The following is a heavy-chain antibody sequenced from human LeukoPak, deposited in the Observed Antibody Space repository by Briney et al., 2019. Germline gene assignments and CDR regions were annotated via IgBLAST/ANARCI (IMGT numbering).Heavy chain of an antibody. CDR1: GGSISSSSYY. CDR3: SRENGAFSPFGY. J-gene: IGHJ4*02. CDR2: IHHSGST. V-gene: IGHV4-39*07. D-gene: IGHD2-8*01. Sequence: PSETLSLTCTVSGGSISSSSYYWGWIRQPPGKGLEWIGSIHHSGSTNYNPSLKSRVTVSLDKSKNHLSLNLTSVTAADTAVYYCSRENGAFSPFGYWGQGTLVTVPS.